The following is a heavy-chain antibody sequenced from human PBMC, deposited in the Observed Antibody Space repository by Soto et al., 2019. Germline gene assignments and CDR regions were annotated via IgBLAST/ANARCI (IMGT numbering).Heavy chain of an antibody. D-gene: IGHD3-10*01. CDR3: ARVGGGLASLGYYGMDV. CDR1: GYTFIGYY. J-gene: IGHJ6*02. V-gene: IGHV1-2*04. CDR2: INPNSGGT. Sequence: ASVKVSCKASGYTFIGYYIHWVRQAPGQGLEWMGWINPNSGGTNYAQRFQGWVTMSRDRSISTAYMELSRLKSDDTAVYYCARVGGGLASLGYYGMDVWGQGTTVTVSS.